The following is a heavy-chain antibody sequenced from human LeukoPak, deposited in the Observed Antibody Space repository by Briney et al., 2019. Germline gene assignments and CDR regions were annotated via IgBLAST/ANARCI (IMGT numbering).Heavy chain of an antibody. CDR1: GFTFSSYA. CDR2: ISATGSDT. D-gene: IGHD2-15*01. Sequence: GGSLRLSCAASGFTFSSYAMSWVRQAPGKGLEWVSVISATGSDTFYADSVKGRFTISRDNSKNTLYLQMSSLRAEDTAVYYCAKRAAFCFDSWGQGTPVAVSS. CDR3: AKRAAFCFDS. J-gene: IGHJ4*02. V-gene: IGHV3-23*01.